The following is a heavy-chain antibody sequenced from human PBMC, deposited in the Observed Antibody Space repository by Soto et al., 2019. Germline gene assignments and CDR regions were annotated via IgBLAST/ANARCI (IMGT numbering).Heavy chain of an antibody. CDR3: AGLYYYYSMDV. Sequence: PSDPPSLTCSFSGGSSGSSNWRRWVRQPPGKGLEWIGGIYHSGSTNYNPSLKSRVTISVAKSKNQFSLKLSSVTAADTAVYYCAGLYYYYSMDVWGQGTTGTV. V-gene: IGHV4-4*02. CDR2: IYHSGST. J-gene: IGHJ6*02. CDR1: GGSSGSSNW.